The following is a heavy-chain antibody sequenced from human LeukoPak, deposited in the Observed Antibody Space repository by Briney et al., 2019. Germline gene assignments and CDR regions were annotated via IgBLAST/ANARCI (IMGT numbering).Heavy chain of an antibody. V-gene: IGHV4-30-2*01. J-gene: IGHJ4*02. D-gene: IGHD3-3*01. CDR3: ARSYDFWSGYSHY. CDR2: IYHSGST. Sequence: SETLSLTCAVSGGSISSGGYSWSWIRQPPGKGLEWIGYIYHSGSTYYNPSLKSRVTISVDRSKNQFSLKLSSVTAAGTAVYYCARSYDFWSGYSHYWGQGTLVTVSS. CDR1: GGSISSGGYS.